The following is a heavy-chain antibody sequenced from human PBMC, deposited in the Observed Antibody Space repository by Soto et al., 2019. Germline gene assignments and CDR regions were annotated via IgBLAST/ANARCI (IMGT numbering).Heavy chain of an antibody. CDR2: MNPKSGKT. CDR3: ATFRSSGYYGSGSYSTKLFDY. Sequence: ASVKVSCKDSGYTFTSYDINWVRQATGQGLEWMGCMNPKSGKTGYAQKFQGRVTMTKNTSINTAYMELSSLRSEDTAVHYCATFRSSGYYGSGSYSTKLFDYWGQGTLVTVSS. D-gene: IGHD3-10*01. V-gene: IGHV1-8*01. J-gene: IGHJ4*02. CDR1: GYTFTSYD.